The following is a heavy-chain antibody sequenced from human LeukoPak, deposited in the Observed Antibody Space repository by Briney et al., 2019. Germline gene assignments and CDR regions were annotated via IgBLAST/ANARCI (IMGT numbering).Heavy chain of an antibody. V-gene: IGHV4-59*01. CDR3: ARTSSYYYYAMDV. Sequence: SETLSLTCTVSGGATSSYYWSWIRQPPGKGLEWIGYIYYSGSSNYNPSLKSRATISVDTSKNLFSLKLSSVTAADTAIYYCARTSSYYYYAMDVWGQGTTVTVSS. CDR1: GGATSSYY. D-gene: IGHD2-2*01. CDR2: IYYSGSS. J-gene: IGHJ6*02.